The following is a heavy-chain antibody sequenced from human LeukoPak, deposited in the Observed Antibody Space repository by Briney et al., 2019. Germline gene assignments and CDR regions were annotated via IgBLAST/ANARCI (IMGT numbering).Heavy chain of an antibody. J-gene: IGHJ4*02. V-gene: IGHV3-23*01. CDR1: GFTFSNYV. D-gene: IGHD3-16*01. Sequence: PGGSLRLSCAASGFTFSNYVLGWVRQAPGKGLQWVSAISGSGGSTYYADSVKGRFTISRDNAKNSLFLQMNSLRAEDTAVYYCAVGGGYWGQGTLVTVSS. CDR2: ISGSGGST. CDR3: AVGGGY.